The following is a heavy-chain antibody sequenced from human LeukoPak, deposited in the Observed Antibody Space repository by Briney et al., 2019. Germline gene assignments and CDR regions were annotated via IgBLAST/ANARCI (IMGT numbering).Heavy chain of an antibody. CDR2: ISAYNGNT. CDR1: GYTFTSYG. D-gene: IGHD4-11*01. V-gene: IGHV1-18*01. CDR3: ARDEGSHYSQFYYYYYYMDV. Sequence: ASVKVSCKASGYTFTSYGISWVRQAPGQGLEWMGWISAYNGNTNYAQKLQGRVTMTTDTSTSTAYMELRSLRSDDTAVYYCARDEGSHYSQFYYYYYYMDVWGKGTTVTVSS. J-gene: IGHJ6*03.